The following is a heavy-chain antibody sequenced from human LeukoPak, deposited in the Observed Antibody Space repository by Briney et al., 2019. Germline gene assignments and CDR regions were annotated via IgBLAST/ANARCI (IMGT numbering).Heavy chain of an antibody. CDR1: GAPISRFY. Sequence: SETLSLICTTSGAPISRFYWSWVRQPPGKGLEWIGNIYNGVPTFFNPSLKSRVTLLVDTSKTQFSLQLASVTAADTAVYYCVQTTGWPGFDYWGQGILVTVSS. V-gene: IGHV4-4*09. CDR3: VQTTGWPGFDY. D-gene: IGHD6-19*01. J-gene: IGHJ4*02. CDR2: IYNGVPT.